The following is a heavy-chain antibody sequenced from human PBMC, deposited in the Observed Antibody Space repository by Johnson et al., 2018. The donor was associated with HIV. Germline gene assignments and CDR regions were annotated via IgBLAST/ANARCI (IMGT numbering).Heavy chain of an antibody. V-gene: IGHV3-30*02. D-gene: IGHD4-17*01. CDR2: IRYDGSNK. CDR3: AREFLYGDYQDAFDI. Sequence: QVQLVESGGGVVQPGGSLRLSCAASGFTFSSYGMHWVRQAPGKGLEWVAFIRYDGSNKYYADSVKGRFTISRDNSKNTLYLQMNSRRAEDTAVYYCAREFLYGDYQDAFDIWGQGTMVTVSS. CDR1: GFTFSSYG. J-gene: IGHJ3*02.